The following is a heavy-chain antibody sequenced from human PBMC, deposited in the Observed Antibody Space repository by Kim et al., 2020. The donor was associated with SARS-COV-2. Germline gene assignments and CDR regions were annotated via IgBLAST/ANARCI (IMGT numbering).Heavy chain of an antibody. CDR2: FDPEDGET. D-gene: IGHD6-19*01. V-gene: IGHV1-24*01. Sequence: ASVKVSCKVSGYTLTELSMHWVRQAPGKGLEWMGGFDPEDGETIYAQKFQGRVTMTEDTSTDTAYMELSSLRSEDTAVYYCASGQKQWLSYYYGMDVWGQGTTVTVSS. CDR3: ASGQKQWLSYYYGMDV. J-gene: IGHJ6*02. CDR1: GYTLTELS.